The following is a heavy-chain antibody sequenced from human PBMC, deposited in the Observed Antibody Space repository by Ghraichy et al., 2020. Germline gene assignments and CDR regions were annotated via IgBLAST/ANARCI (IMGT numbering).Heavy chain of an antibody. Sequence: VSVKVSCKASGYIFTNYYVHWVRQAPGQGLEWMGMINPSGGPTAYAQKFQDRVTMTRDTSTVTVYMELSSLRSEDTAVYYCARGRSAGSRPPFDYWGQGTLVTVSS. CDR1: GYIFTNYY. D-gene: IGHD5-24*01. CDR3: ARGRSAGSRPPFDY. J-gene: IGHJ4*02. V-gene: IGHV1-46*03. CDR2: INPSGGPT.